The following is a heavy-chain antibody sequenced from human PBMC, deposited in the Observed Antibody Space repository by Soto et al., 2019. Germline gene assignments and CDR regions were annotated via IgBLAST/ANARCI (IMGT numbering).Heavy chain of an antibody. Sequence: SETLSLTCGVYGGSFSDYWWSWIRQPPGRGLEWIGYINYSGSTHYNPSLKSRVTISVDTSKNQFSLKLSSVTAADTAVYYCARAGAATLSDYWGQGTLVTVSS. V-gene: IGHV4-34*01. D-gene: IGHD2-15*01. CDR2: INYSGST. J-gene: IGHJ4*02. CDR3: ARAGAATLSDY. CDR1: GGSFSDYW.